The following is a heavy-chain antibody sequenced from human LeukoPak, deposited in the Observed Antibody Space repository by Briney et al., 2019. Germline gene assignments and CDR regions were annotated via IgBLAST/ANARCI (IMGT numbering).Heavy chain of an antibody. CDR3: ARASGSYDY. Sequence: GGSLRLSCAASGFTFSNNGMHWVRQAPGKGLEWVAVIWFDGSNKYYADSVKGRFTISRDNSKNTLYLQMNSLRAEDTAVYYCARASGSYDYWGQGTLVTVSS. CDR1: GFTFSNNG. J-gene: IGHJ4*02. D-gene: IGHD1-26*01. CDR2: IWFDGSNK. V-gene: IGHV3-33*01.